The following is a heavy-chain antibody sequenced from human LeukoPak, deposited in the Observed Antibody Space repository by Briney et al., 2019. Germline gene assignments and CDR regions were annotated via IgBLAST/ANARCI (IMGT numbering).Heavy chain of an antibody. CDR2: ISAYNGNT. V-gene: IGHV1-18*04. Sequence: EASVKVSCTASGYTFTSHGISWVRQPPGQGLELMRWISAYNGNTNYAQKLQGRVTMTTDTSTSTAYMKMRSLRSDDTAVYYCARVGVGGTTESLNDYWGEEPWSLSP. J-gene: IGHJ4*01. CDR3: ARVGVGGTTESLNDY. D-gene: IGHD1-1*01. CDR1: GYTFTSHG.